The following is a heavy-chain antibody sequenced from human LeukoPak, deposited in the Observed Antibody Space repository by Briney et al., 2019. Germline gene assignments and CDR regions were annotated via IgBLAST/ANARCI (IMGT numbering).Heavy chain of an antibody. V-gene: IGHV4-31*03. J-gene: IGHJ4*02. CDR3: ARGDPGYCSSTSCYALYYFDY. CDR1: GGSISSGGYY. CDR2: IYYSGST. D-gene: IGHD2-2*01. Sequence: SQTLSLTCTVSGGSISSGGYYWSWIRQHPGKGLEWLGYIYYSGSTYYNPSLKSRVTISVDTSKNQFSLKLSSVTAADTAVYYCARGDPGYCSSTSCYALYYFDYWGQGTLVTVSS.